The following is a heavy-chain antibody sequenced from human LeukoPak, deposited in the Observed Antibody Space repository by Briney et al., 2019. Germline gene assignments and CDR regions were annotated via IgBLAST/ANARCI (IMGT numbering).Heavy chain of an antibody. D-gene: IGHD1-26*01. J-gene: IGHJ4*02. CDR2: INSDGTAI. CDR3: VRDIAGAFGY. CDR1: GFTFRDYW. Sequence: HPGRSLRLSCAASGFTFRDYWMHWVRQVPGKEPVWVARINSDGTAISHADSVKGRFTISRDNGKNMVYLQLSSLRADDTAVYYCVRDIAGAFGYWGQGTLVTVFS. V-gene: IGHV3-74*01.